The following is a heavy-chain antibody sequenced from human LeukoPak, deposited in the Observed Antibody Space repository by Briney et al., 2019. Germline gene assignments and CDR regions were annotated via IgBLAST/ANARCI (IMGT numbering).Heavy chain of an antibody. V-gene: IGHV4-59*11. CDR1: GGSISSHY. J-gene: IGHJ5*02. CDR3: ARDNSPVGYDFWSGYYKRPWFDP. D-gene: IGHD3-3*01. CDR2: IYYSGST. Sequence: PSETLSLTCTAPGGSISSHYWSWIRQPPGKGLEWIGYIYYSGSTNYNPSLKSRVTISVDTSKNQFSLKLSSVTAADTAVYYCARDNSPVGYDFWSGYYKRPWFDPWGQGTLVTVSS.